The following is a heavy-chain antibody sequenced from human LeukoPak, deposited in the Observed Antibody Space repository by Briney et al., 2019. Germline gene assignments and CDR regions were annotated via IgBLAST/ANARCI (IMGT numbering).Heavy chain of an antibody. D-gene: IGHD6-13*01. J-gene: IGHJ5*02. CDR3: ARERDSSSWPANWFDP. CDR1: GGSISSYY. CDR2: IYYSGST. V-gene: IGHV4-59*01. Sequence: SETPSLTCTVSGGSISSYYWSWIRQPPGKGLEWIGYIYYSGSTNYNPSLKSRVTISVDTSKNQFSLKLSSVTAADTAVYYCARERDSSSWPANWFDPWGQGTLVTVSS.